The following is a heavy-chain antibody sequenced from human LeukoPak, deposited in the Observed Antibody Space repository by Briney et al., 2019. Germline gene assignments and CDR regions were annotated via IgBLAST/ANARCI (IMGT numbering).Heavy chain of an antibody. CDR3: ARDFSAAFDI. Sequence: GGSLRLSCAASGFTFSNAWMSWVRQAPGKGLEWVSHISSSSVTINYADSVKGRFTISRDNAKNSLYLQMNSLGDEDTAIYYCARDFSAAFDIWGQGTMVTVSS. CDR2: ISSSSVTI. V-gene: IGHV3-48*02. D-gene: IGHD2/OR15-2a*01. J-gene: IGHJ3*02. CDR1: GFTFSNAW.